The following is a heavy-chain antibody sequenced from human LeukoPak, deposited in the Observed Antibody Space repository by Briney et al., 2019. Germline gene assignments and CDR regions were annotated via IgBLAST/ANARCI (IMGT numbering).Heavy chain of an antibody. D-gene: IGHD1-26*01. CDR3: ARDQFKWELLRYFDY. CDR2: IYYSGST. CDR1: GGSISSSSYY. V-gene: IGHV4-39*07. J-gene: IGHJ4*02. Sequence: MSSETLSLTCTVSGGSISSSSYYWGWIRQPPGKGLEWIGSIYYSGSTYYNPSLKSRVTISVDTSKNQFSLKLSSVTAADTAVYYCARDQFKWELLRYFDYWGQGTLVTVSS.